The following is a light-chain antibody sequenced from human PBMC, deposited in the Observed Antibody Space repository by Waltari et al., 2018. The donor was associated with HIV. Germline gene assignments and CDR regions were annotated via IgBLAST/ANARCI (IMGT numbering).Light chain of an antibody. V-gene: IGKV2-28*01. J-gene: IGKJ1*01. CDR2: SGS. CDR1: QSLLHTNGHTY. CDR3: MHGRHTHV. Sequence: DIAMILSPDSLAVSPGQSASISCRSRQSLLHTNGHTYLDWYVQRPGQAPVLFIYSGSLRATGVPDRSGGSGSGADFTLKISRVEAEDVGDYYCMHGRHTHVFGQGTKVEVK.